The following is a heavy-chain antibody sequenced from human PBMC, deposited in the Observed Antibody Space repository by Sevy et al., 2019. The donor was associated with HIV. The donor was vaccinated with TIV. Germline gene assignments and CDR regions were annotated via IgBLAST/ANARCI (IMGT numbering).Heavy chain of an antibody. CDR2: IDWEDDK. CDR1: GFSLNTSGMS. D-gene: IGHD2-21*01. CDR3: TRIRGDWYSYAFDI. V-gene: IGHV2-70*01. Sequence: SGPTLVKPTQTLTLTCTFCGFSLNTSGMSVSWIRQPPGKALELLALIDWEDDKYYMTSLKTRLTISKDTSKNQVVLTMTSMDPVDTGTYYCTRIRGDWYSYAFDIWGQGTMVTVSS. J-gene: IGHJ3*02.